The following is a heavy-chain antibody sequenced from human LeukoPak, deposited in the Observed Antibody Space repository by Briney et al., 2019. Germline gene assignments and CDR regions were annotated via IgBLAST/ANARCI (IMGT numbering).Heavy chain of an antibody. CDR2: ISAYNGNT. CDR3: ARWGPYDFWSGYGYFDY. V-gene: IGHV1-18*01. J-gene: IGHJ4*02. Sequence: GASVKVSCKASGYTFTSYGISWVRQAPGQGLEWMGWISAYNGNTNYAQKLQGRVTMTTDTSTSTAYMELRSLRSDDTAVYYCARWGPYDFWSGYGYFDYWGQGTLVTVSS. CDR1: GYTFTSYG. D-gene: IGHD3-3*01.